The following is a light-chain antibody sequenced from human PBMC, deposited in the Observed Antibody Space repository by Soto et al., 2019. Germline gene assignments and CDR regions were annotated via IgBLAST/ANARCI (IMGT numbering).Light chain of an antibody. V-gene: IGKV3-20*01. Sequence: EIVLTQSPGTLSLSPGDRDTLSCRASQSVSSNFLAWYQQKPGQAPRLLIYGASIRATGIPDRFSGSGSGTDFTLTIRRLEPEDFAMYFCHQYGSSPRTFGQGTKVEIK. CDR1: QSVSSNF. CDR2: GAS. J-gene: IGKJ1*01. CDR3: HQYGSSPRT.